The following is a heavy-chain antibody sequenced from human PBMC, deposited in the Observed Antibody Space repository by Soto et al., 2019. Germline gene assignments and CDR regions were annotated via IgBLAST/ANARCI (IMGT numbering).Heavy chain of an antibody. CDR2: INHSGST. J-gene: IGHJ4*02. V-gene: IGHV4-34*01. D-gene: IGHD2-2*01. CDR1: GGSFSGYY. CDR3: ARQFLGYCSSTSCRSISIHFGY. Sequence: SETLSLTCAVYGGSFSGYYCSWIRQPPGKGLEWIGEINHSGSTNYNPSLKSRVTISVDTSKNQFSLKLSSVTAADTAVYYCARQFLGYCSSTSCRSISIHFGYWGQGTLVTVSS.